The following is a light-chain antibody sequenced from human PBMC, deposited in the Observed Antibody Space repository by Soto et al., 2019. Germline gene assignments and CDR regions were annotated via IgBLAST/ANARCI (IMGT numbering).Light chain of an antibody. J-gene: IGKJ3*01. CDR3: QQADSFPFT. CDR2: GAS. V-gene: IGKV1-12*01. CDR1: QSISSW. Sequence: DIPMTQSPSSVSASVGDRVTMSCRASQSISSWLAWYQQKPGKGPKLLICGASSLQSGVPSRFSGSGSGTDFTLTISSLQPEDFATYFCQQADSFPFTFGPGTKVVTK.